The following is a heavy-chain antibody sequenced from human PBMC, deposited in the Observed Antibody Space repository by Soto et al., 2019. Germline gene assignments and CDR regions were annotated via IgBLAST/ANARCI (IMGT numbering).Heavy chain of an antibody. D-gene: IGHD6-13*01. CDR3: ASHPYSSSWYS. J-gene: IGHJ4*02. CDR2: IKQDGSEK. V-gene: IGHV3-7*02. Sequence: EVQLVESGGGLVQPGGSLRLSCAASGFTFSSYWMSWVRQAPGKGLEWVANIKQDGSEKYYVDSVKGRFTISRDNAKNSRYLQMNSRRAEDTAVYYCASHPYSSSWYSWGQGTLVTVSS. CDR1: GFTFSSYW.